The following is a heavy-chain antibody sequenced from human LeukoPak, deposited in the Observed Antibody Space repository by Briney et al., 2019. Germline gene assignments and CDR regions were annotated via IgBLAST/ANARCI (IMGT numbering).Heavy chain of an antibody. V-gene: IGHV1-46*01. D-gene: IGHD3-22*01. CDR1: GYTFSSYY. CDR3: ARGFVTYYYDSSGYSPDTNWFDP. CDR2: INPSGGST. Sequence: ASVKVSCKASGYTFSSYYMHWVRQAPGQGLEWMGIINPSGGSTSYAQKFQGRVTMTRDTSTSTVYMELSSLRSEDTAVYYCARGFVTYYYDSSGYSPDTNWFDPWGQGTLVTVSS. J-gene: IGHJ5*02.